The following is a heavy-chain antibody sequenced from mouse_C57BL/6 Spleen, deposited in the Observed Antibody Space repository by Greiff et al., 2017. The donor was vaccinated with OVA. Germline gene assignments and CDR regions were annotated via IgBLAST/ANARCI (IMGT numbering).Heavy chain of an antibody. Sequence: EVQVVESGEGLVKPGGSLKLSCAASGFTFSSYAMSWVRQTPEKRLEWVAYISSGGDYIYYADTVKGRFTISRDNARNTLYLQMSSLKSEDTAMYYCTREGTVVARYFDVWGTGTTVTVSS. CDR2: ISSGGDYI. V-gene: IGHV5-9-1*02. CDR1: GFTFSSYA. J-gene: IGHJ1*03. D-gene: IGHD1-1*01. CDR3: TREGTVVARYFDV.